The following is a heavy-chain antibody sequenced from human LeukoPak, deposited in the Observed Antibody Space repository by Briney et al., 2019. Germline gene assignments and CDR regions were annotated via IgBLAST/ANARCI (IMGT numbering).Heavy chain of an antibody. Sequence: GGSLRLSRAGSDFSFSSYRMHWVRQPQERGLEWVFSIKSDGSATAYADSVKGRFSMSTDSAKYTASLHMNSLRVEDTAMYYCAMDINGDLFHVWGQGTPVTVSS. V-gene: IGHV3-74*01. CDR3: AMDINGDLFHV. CDR1: DFSFSSYR. J-gene: IGHJ4*02. CDR2: IKSDGSAT. D-gene: IGHD2-2*03.